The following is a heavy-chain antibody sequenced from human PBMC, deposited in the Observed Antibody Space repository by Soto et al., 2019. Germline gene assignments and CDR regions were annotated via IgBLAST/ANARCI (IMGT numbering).Heavy chain of an antibody. V-gene: IGHV3-33*01. D-gene: IGHD1-26*01. J-gene: IGHJ4*02. Sequence: GGSLRLSCAASGFTFSSYGMHWVRRAPGKGLEWVAVIWYDGSNKYYADSVKGRFTISRDNSKNTLYLQMNSLRAEDTAVYYCARPRWGSGTYFDYWGQGTLVTVSS. CDR3: ARPRWGSGTYFDY. CDR1: GFTFSSYG. CDR2: IWYDGSNK.